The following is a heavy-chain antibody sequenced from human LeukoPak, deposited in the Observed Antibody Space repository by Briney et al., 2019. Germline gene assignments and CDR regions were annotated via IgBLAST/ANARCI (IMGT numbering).Heavy chain of an antibody. CDR1: GFTFSSYA. Sequence: PGGSLRLSCAASGFTFSSYAMSWVRQAPGKGLEWVSAISGSGGSTYYADSVKGRFTISRDDSKNTLYLQMNSLRAEDTAVYYCAKDLAVAVAGMFDYWGQGTLVTVSS. CDR3: AKDLAVAVAGMFDY. D-gene: IGHD6-19*01. CDR2: ISGSGGST. J-gene: IGHJ4*02. V-gene: IGHV3-23*01.